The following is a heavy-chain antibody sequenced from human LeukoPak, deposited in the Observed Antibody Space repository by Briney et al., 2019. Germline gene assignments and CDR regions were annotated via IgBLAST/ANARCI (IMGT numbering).Heavy chain of an antibody. V-gene: IGHV3-23*01. D-gene: IGHD2-2*01. CDR2: ISGSGGST. J-gene: IGHJ4*02. CDR3: AKDPSYRAYIVVVPAAMGGFDY. CDR1: GFTFSSYS. Sequence: GGSLRLSCAASGFTFSSYSMNWVRQAPGKGLEWVSAISGSGGSTYYADSVKGRFTISRDNSKNTLYLQMNSLRAEDTAVYYCAKDPSYRAYIVVVPAAMGGFDYWGQGTLVTVSS.